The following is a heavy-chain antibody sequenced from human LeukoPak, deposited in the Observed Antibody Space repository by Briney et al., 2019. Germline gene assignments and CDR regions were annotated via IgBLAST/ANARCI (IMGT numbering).Heavy chain of an antibody. J-gene: IGHJ3*02. V-gene: IGHV5-51*01. Sequence: GESLKISCQGSGFSFTNYWIGWVRQMPGKGLEWMGIIYPGDSDIRYSPSFQGQVTISADKSIRTAYLQWSGLKASDTAMYYCARRYYYDSTGYSFRAHDTFDIWGQGTMVTVSS. CDR3: ARRYYYDSTGYSFRAHDTFDI. CDR1: GFSFTNYW. CDR2: IYPGDSDI. D-gene: IGHD3-22*01.